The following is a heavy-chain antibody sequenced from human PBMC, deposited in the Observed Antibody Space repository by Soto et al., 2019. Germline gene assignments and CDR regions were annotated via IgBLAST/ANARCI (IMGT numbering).Heavy chain of an antibody. CDR1: GGSISSGGYY. CDR2: IYYSGST. V-gene: IGHV4-31*03. J-gene: IGHJ3*02. Sequence: SETLSLTCTVSGGSISSGGYYWSWIRQHPGKSLEWIGYIYYSGSTYYNPSLKSRVTISVDTSKNQFSLKLSSVTAADTAVYYCAREGPGPNDAFDIWGQGTMVTV. CDR3: AREGPGPNDAFDI.